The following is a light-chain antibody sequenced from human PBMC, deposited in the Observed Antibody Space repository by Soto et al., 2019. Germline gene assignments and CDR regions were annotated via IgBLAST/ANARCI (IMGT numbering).Light chain of an antibody. V-gene: IGKV3-20*01. J-gene: IGKJ2*02. Sequence: NELTQSPGTLSLSPGERATLSCRASRSVTSNFVAGYQQKPGQAPRLLVYGASTRAIDIPERFSGSGSGTDFSLTINRLEPEDFAVYFCQQYGSSPRWTFGQGTKVEIK. CDR2: GAS. CDR1: RSVTSNF. CDR3: QQYGSSPRWT.